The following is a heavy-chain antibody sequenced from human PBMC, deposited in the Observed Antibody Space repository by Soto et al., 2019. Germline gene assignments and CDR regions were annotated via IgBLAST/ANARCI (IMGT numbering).Heavy chain of an antibody. CDR2: ISAYNGNT. CDR3: ARGGALRENDYYAGMDV. D-gene: IGHD2-15*01. J-gene: IGHJ6*01. CDR1: GYTFTSYG. V-gene: IGHV1-18*01. Sequence: QVQLVQSGAEVKKPGASVKVSCKASGYTFTSYGISWVRQAPGQGLEWMGWISAYNGNTNYAQKLQGRVTRTTDTSTSKAHIELRSLRADDAAVYYCARGGALRENDYYAGMDVWGQGTTVTVAS.